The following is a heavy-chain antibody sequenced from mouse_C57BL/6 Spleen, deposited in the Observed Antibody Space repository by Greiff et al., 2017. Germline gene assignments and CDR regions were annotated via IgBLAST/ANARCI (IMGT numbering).Heavy chain of an antibody. CDR2: IYPRSGNT. CDR3: ARYYDYDDGFAY. CDR1: GYTFTSYG. Sequence: QVQLQQSGAELARPGASVKLSCKASGYTFTSYGISWVKQRTGQGLEWIGEIYPRSGNTYYNEKFKGKATLTADKSSSTAYMELRSLTSEDSAVYFCARYYDYDDGFAYWGQGTLVTVSA. J-gene: IGHJ3*01. D-gene: IGHD2-4*01. V-gene: IGHV1-81*01.